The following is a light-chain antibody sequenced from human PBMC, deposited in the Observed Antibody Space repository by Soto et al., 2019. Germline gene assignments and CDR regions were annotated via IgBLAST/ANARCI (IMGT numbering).Light chain of an antibody. Sequence: DLQMTQTPSTLSASVGDRVAITCRASQSISVAVAWYQQKPRKAPKLLIFDTSSLESGVPSRFSGSGSGTEFTLTISSLQPDDFATYYCQQYNPYSMWTFGQGTNVEIK. CDR1: QSISVA. J-gene: IGKJ1*01. CDR3: QQYNPYSMWT. V-gene: IGKV1-5*01. CDR2: DTS.